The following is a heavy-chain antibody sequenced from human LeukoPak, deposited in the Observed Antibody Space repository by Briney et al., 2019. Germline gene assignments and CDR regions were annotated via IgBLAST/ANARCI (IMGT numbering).Heavy chain of an antibody. Sequence: GGSLRLSCAASGFTFSSYWMHWVGQAPGKGLVWVSRISSDGSDTRYADSAKGRFTISRDNAKNTLYLQMNSLRAEDTAVYYCAYYSGSRGATYGMDVWGQGTTVTVSS. CDR2: ISSDGSDT. CDR3: AYYSGSRGATYGMDV. J-gene: IGHJ6*02. V-gene: IGHV3-74*01. D-gene: IGHD1-26*01. CDR1: GFTFSSYW.